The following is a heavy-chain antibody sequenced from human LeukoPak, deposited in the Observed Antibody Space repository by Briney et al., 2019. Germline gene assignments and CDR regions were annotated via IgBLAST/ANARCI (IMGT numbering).Heavy chain of an antibody. D-gene: IGHD5-12*01. CDR3: ARGVGYSGYVDY. V-gene: IGHV3-48*03. CDR2: ISSGGSTI. J-gene: IGHJ4*02. CDR1: GFTFSSYE. Sequence: HPGGSLRLSCAASGFTFSSYEMNWVRQAPGKGLEGVSYISSGGSTIYYADSVKGRFTISRDNAKNSLYLQMNSLRAEDTAVYYCARGVGYSGYVDYWGQGTLVTVSS.